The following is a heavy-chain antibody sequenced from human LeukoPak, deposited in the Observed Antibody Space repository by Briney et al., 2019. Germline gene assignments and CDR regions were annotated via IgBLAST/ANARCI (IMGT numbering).Heavy chain of an antibody. CDR3: ARPGRRGLTAAWGY. D-gene: IGHD3-10*01. J-gene: IGHJ4*02. Sequence: ASVKVSCKASGYHFTDYYIHWVRLAPGQGLEWMGWINPKSGGTHYAQKFQGRVSMTRDTSISTAYMELSRLRSDDTAVYYCARPGRRGLTAAWGYWGQGTLVTVSS. CDR1: GYHFTDYY. V-gene: IGHV1-2*02. CDR2: INPKSGGT.